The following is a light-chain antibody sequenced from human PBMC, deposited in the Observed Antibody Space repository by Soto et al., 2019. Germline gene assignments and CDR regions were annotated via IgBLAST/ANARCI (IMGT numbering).Light chain of an antibody. Sequence: EIVLTQSPATLSLSPGERATLSCRASQGVSSHLAWYQQKPGQAPRLLIYDASNRATDIPARFSGSGSGTDFTLTISSLEPEDFAVYYCQQRSYWLWTFGQGTRVEIK. CDR1: QGVSSH. CDR2: DAS. J-gene: IGKJ1*01. V-gene: IGKV3D-11*01. CDR3: QQRSYWLWT.